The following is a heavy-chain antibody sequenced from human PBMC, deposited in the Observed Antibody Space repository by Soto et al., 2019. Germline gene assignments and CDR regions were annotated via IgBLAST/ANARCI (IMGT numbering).Heavy chain of an antibody. D-gene: IGHD1-7*01. J-gene: IGHJ6*03. CDR3: ARGYNWNLNNYYYLDV. V-gene: IGHV1-8*01. CDR2: MNPNSGNT. CDR1: GYTFTSYD. Sequence: ASVKVSCKASGYTFTSYDINWVRQATGQGLEWMGWMNPNSGNTGYAQKFQGRVTMTRNTSISTAYMELSSLRSEDTAVYYCARGYNWNLNNYYYLDVWGKGTTVTVSS.